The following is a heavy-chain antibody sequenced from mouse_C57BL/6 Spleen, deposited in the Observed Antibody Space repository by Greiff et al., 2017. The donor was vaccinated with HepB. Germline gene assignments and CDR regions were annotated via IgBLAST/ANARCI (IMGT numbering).Heavy chain of an antibody. Sequence: VKLLESGPGLVAPSQSLSITCTVSGFSLTSYAISWVRQPPGKGLEWLGVIWTGGGTNYNSALKSRLSISKDNSKSQVFLKMNSLQTDDTARYYCARNSLYYYGSSYDYAMDYWGQGTSVTVSS. J-gene: IGHJ4*01. CDR1: GFSLTSYA. D-gene: IGHD1-1*01. CDR3: ARNSLYYYGSSYDYAMDY. CDR2: IWTGGGT. V-gene: IGHV2-9-1*01.